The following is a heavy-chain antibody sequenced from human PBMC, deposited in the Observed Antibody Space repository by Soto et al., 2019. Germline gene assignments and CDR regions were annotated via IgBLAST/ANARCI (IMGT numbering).Heavy chain of an antibody. Sequence: PGGSLRLSCAASGFIFTSYSMVWVRQAPGKGLEWVSSISSRSDSIYYADSVKGRFTISRDNAQNSLYLQMNSLTSEDTAVYYCARGGGGGLFDPWGQGTMVTVSS. CDR2: ISSRSDSI. J-gene: IGHJ5*02. D-gene: IGHD2-15*01. V-gene: IGHV3-21*01. CDR1: GFIFTSYS. CDR3: ARGGGGGLFDP.